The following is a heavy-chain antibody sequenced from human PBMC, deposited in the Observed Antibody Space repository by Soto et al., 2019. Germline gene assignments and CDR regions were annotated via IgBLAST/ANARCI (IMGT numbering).Heavy chain of an antibody. Sequence: SETLSLTCTVSGGSISSGGYYWIWIRQHPGKGLEWIGYIYYSGSTYYNPSLKSRVTISVDTSKNQFSLKLSSVTAADTAVYYCARERDVDTFDYWGQGTLVTVSS. CDR1: GGSISSGGYY. J-gene: IGHJ4*02. CDR2: IYYSGST. D-gene: IGHD5-18*01. CDR3: ARERDVDTFDY. V-gene: IGHV4-31*03.